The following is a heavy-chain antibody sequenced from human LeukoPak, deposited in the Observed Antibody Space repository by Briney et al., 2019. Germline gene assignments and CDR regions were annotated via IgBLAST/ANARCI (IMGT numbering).Heavy chain of an antibody. D-gene: IGHD3-10*01. V-gene: IGHV3-53*01. CDR3: ARGIYGQYYFDF. CDR2: IYTGGST. J-gene: IGHJ4*02. CDR1: GFTVSSHY. Sequence: PGGSLRLSCAASGFTVSSHYMTWVRQAPGKGPDWVSVIYTGGSTYYADSVRGRFTISRDTSKNTLYLQMNRLRAEDTAVYYCARGIYGQYYFDFWGQGTLVTVSS.